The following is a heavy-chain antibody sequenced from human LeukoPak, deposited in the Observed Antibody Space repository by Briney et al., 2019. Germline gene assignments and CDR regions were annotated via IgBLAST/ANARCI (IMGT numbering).Heavy chain of an antibody. CDR3: ARDNWNYDYYYKDV. D-gene: IGHD1-20*01. V-gene: IGHV4-59*01. CDR2: IYYSGST. Sequence: PESLSLTCTVSAGSITINYWSWVRQPPGKGLGWMGYIYYSGSTNYNPSLKSRVTRSEDTSKNQFSLKLSSVTAADTAVYYCARDNWNYDYYYKDVWGKGTTVTVSS. CDR1: AGSITINY. J-gene: IGHJ6*03.